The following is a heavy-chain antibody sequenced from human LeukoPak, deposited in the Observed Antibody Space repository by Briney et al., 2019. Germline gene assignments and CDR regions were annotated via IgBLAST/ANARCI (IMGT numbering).Heavy chain of an antibody. CDR3: ARDRPDEAAAGDY. V-gene: IGHV1-8*01. D-gene: IGHD6-13*01. Sequence: ASVKVSCKASGYTFTSYDINWVRQATGQGLEWMGWMNPNSGNTGYAQKFQGRVTMTRNTSISTAYMELSSLRSEDTAVYYCARDRPDEAAAGDYCGQGTLVTVSS. CDR2: MNPNSGNT. J-gene: IGHJ4*02. CDR1: GYTFTSYD.